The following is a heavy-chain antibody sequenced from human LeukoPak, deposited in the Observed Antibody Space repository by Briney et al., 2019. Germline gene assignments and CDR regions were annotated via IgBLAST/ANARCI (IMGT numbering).Heavy chain of an antibody. J-gene: IGHJ3*02. D-gene: IGHD4/OR15-4a*01. CDR1: GITLSNAW. V-gene: IGHV3-15*01. CDR2: IKSRLDGGTT. CDR3: TGVRALDT. Sequence: MLGGSLRLSCAASGITLSNAWMNWVRQAPGKGLEWLARIKSRLDGGTTDYAAPVKGRFTISRDDSKNTLYLQMNSLKTEDTAVYYCTGVRALDTWGQGTMVTVSS.